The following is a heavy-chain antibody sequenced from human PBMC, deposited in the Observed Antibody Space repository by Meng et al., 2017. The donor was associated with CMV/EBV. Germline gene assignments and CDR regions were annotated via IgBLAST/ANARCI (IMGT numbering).Heavy chain of an antibody. V-gene: IGHV1-69*05. CDR3: AGANYDFWSGYPLNYGMDV. CDR1: GGTFSSYA. CDR2: IIPIFGTA. J-gene: IGHJ6*02. Sequence: SVKVSCKASGGTFSSYAISWVRQAPGQGLEWMGGIIPIFGTANYAQKFQGRVTITTDESTSTAYMELSSLRSEDTAAYYCAGANYDFWSGYPLNYGMDVWGQGTTVTVSS. D-gene: IGHD3-3*01.